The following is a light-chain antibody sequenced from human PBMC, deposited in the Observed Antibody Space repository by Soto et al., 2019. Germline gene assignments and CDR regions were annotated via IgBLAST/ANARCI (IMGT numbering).Light chain of an antibody. CDR3: QKSYSSPRT. J-gene: IGKJ1*01. CDR2: AAS. CDR1: QSISTY. V-gene: IGKV1-39*01. Sequence: DIQMTQSPSSLYASIGDRVTITCRASQSISTYLCWYQKKAGQAPKLLISAASTLRDGVPPRFSGSGSGTDFTLTISSLQPEDCAVYYCQKSYSSPRTFGQGTKVEIK.